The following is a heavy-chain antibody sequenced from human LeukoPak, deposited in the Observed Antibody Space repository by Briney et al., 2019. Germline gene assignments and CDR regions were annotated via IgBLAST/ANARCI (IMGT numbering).Heavy chain of an antibody. V-gene: IGHV3-30-3*01. CDR3: ARSLIAVAGGGY. Sequence: PGRSLRLSRAASGFTFSSYAMHWVRQAPGKGLEWVAVISYDGSNKYYADSVKGRFTISRDNSKNTLYLQMNSLRAEDTAVYYCARSLIAVAGGGYWGQGTLVTVSS. CDR1: GFTFSSYA. D-gene: IGHD6-19*01. CDR2: ISYDGSNK. J-gene: IGHJ4*02.